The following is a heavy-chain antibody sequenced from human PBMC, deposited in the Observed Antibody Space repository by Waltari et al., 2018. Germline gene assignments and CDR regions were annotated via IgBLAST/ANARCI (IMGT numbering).Heavy chain of an antibody. Sequence: QVQLQQWGAGLLKPSETLSLTCAVYGGSFSGYYWIWIRQPPGKGREWIGEINHSGSTNYNPSLKSRVTISVDTSKNQFSLKLSSVTAADTAVYYCARGPGVVTVYYYYYYGMDVWGQGTTVTVSS. CDR2: INHSGST. J-gene: IGHJ6*02. CDR3: ARGPGVVTVYYYYYYGMDV. D-gene: IGHD3-3*01. V-gene: IGHV4-34*01. CDR1: GGSFSGYY.